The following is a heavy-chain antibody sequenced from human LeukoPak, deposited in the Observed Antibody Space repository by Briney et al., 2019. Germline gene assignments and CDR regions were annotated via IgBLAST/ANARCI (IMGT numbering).Heavy chain of an antibody. D-gene: IGHD6-19*01. Sequence: SETLSLTCAIYGGSFSDYYWSWIRQPPGEGLEWIGEINHSGSTSYNPSLKSRVTISVDTSKNQFSLKLGSVTAADTAVYYCARDASIAVAGTVVHDPWGQGTLVTVSS. CDR2: INHSGST. CDR3: ARDASIAVAGTVVHDP. CDR1: GGSFSDYY. V-gene: IGHV4-34*01. J-gene: IGHJ5*02.